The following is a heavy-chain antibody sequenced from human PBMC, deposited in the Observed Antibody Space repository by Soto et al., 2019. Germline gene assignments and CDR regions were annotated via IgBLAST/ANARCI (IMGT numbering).Heavy chain of an antibody. V-gene: IGHV4-59*01. Sequence: SETLSLTCTVSGGSIRSNYWSWIRQPPGKGLEWIGYIYYSGSTNYNPSLKSRVTISVDTSKNQFSLKLSSVTAADTSVYYCARAKSDSSGWYFDYWGQGTLVTVSS. CDR1: GGSIRSNY. CDR2: IYYSGST. J-gene: IGHJ4*02. D-gene: IGHD6-19*01. CDR3: ARAKSDSSGWYFDY.